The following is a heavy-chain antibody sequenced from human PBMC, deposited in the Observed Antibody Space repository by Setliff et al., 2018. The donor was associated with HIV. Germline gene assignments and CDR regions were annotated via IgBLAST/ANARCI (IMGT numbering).Heavy chain of an antibody. D-gene: IGHD3-3*01. CDR2: IYTSGNT. CDR1: GGSISSGSYY. Sequence: SETLSLTCTVSGGSISSGSYYWSWIRQPAGKGLEWIGRIYTSGNTNYNPSLKSRVTISVDTSKNQFSLKLSSVTAADTAVYYCARANFWSGYYGYWGQGTLVTVSS. V-gene: IGHV4-61*02. CDR3: ARANFWSGYYGY. J-gene: IGHJ4*02.